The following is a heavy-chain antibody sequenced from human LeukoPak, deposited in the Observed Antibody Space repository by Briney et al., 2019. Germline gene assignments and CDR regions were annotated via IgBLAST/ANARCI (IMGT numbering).Heavy chain of an antibody. CDR2: ISGSGTTT. V-gene: IGHV3-23*01. J-gene: IGHJ4*02. Sequence: GGSLRPSCAASGFIFSSYAMTWVRQAPGRGLEWLSTISGSGTTTYYVDSVKGRFTVSRDNSKNTLYLQTSSLRAGDTAVYYCAKAGHYGSGSYYSDYWGRGTLVTVSP. CDR1: GFIFSSYA. CDR3: AKAGHYGSGSYYSDY. D-gene: IGHD3-10*01.